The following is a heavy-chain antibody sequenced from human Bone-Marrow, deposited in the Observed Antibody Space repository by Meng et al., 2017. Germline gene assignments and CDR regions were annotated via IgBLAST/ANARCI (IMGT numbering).Heavy chain of an antibody. CDR1: GGTFSDYY. CDR2: INHSGGT. V-gene: IGHV4-34*01. Sequence: QVQLQQWGAGLLKPSETLSLTCAVYGGTFSDYYWSWIRHPPGKGLEWIGEINHSGGTKYTPSLESRVTISIDTSKNQFSLKLSSVTAADTAIYYCARQGDTAMATFDYWGQGTLVTVSS. CDR3: ARQGDTAMATFDY. D-gene: IGHD5-18*01. J-gene: IGHJ4*02.